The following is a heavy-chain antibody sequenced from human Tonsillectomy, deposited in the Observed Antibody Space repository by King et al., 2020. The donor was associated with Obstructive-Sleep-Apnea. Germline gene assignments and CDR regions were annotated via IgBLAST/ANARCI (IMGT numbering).Heavy chain of an antibody. CDR3: AASYGSGRNYGMDV. Sequence: VQLVESGGGLVKPGGSLRLSCAASGFTFSSYSMNWVRQAPGKGLEWVSSISISSSYIYYADSVKGRFTISRDNAKNSLYLQRNSLRAEDTAVYYCAASYGSGRNYGMDVWGQGTTVTVSS. D-gene: IGHD3-10*01. V-gene: IGHV3-21*01. CDR1: GFTFSSYS. CDR2: ISISSSYI. J-gene: IGHJ6*02.